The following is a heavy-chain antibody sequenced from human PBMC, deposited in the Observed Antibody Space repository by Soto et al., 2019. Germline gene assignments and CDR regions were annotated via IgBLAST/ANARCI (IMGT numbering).Heavy chain of an antibody. CDR1: GFSLSTSGVG. CDR3: AHRNWKALAFDY. Sequence: ESGPTLVNPTQTLTLTCTFSGFSLSTSGVGVGWIRQPPGKALEWLALIYWNDDKRYSTSLKSRLTITKDTSKNQVVLTMTNMDPVDTATYYCAHRNWKALAFDYWGQGTLVTVSS. J-gene: IGHJ4*02. V-gene: IGHV2-5*01. CDR2: IYWNDDK. D-gene: IGHD1-20*01.